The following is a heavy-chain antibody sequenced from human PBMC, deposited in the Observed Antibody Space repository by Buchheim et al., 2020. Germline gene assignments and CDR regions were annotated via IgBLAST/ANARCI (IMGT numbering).Heavy chain of an antibody. CDR3: AKDRKVGPTGGIFYYYYGLDV. CDR1: GFSFSSYG. CDR2: ISYDGGNK. V-gene: IGHV3-30*18. D-gene: IGHD1-26*01. Sequence: VQLLESGGGLVQPGRSLRLSCAASGFSFSSYGMHWVRQAPGKGLEWMAVISYDGGNKYFADSVKGRFILSRDNSKNTVYLQMNSLRPDDTAVYYCAKDRKVGPTGGIFYYYYGLDVWGQGAT. J-gene: IGHJ6*02.